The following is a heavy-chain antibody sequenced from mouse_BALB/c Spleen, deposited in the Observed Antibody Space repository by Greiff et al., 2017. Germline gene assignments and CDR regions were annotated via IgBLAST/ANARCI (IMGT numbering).Heavy chain of an antibody. CDR3: TRGGPFDY. V-gene: IGHV1S81*02. CDR1: GYTFTSYY. J-gene: IGHJ2*01. Sequence: VQLQQPGAELVKPGASVKLSCKASGYTFTSYYMYWVKQRPGQGLEWIGGINPSNGGTNFNEKFKSKATLTVDKSSSTAYMQLSSLTSEDSAVYYCTRGGPFDYWGQGTTLTVSS. CDR2: INPSNGGT.